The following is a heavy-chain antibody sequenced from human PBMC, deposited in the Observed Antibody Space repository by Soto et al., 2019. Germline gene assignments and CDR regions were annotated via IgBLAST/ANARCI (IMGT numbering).Heavy chain of an antibody. CDR1: GYSFTRYG. Sequence: QVQLVQSRAEVKNPGASVKVSCKASGYSFTRYGIAWARQAPGQGLEWMGWINTYNGNTNYAQNLQGRVTLTTDTPTRTAYMELTSLRSNDTAIYYCAMVDVYVTPSPQDVWGQGTTVIVSS. J-gene: IGHJ6*02. D-gene: IGHD3-16*01. CDR3: AMVDVYVTPSPQDV. CDR2: INTYNGNT. V-gene: IGHV1-18*01.